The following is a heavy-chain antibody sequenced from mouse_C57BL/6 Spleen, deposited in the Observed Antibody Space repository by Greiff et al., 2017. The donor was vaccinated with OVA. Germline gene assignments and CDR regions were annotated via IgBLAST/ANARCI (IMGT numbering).Heavy chain of an antibody. CDR3: SYYDSSSWYFGV. D-gene: IGHD1-1*01. J-gene: IGHJ1*03. CDR1: GYSITSGYY. CDR2: ISYDGSN. Sequence: DVQLVESGPGLVKPSQSLSLTCSVTGYSITSGYYWNWIRQFPGNKLEWMGYISYDGSNNYNPSLKNRITITRDTSKNQFFLKLNSVTTEDTATYYCSYYDSSSWYFGVWGTGTTVTVSS. V-gene: IGHV3-6*01.